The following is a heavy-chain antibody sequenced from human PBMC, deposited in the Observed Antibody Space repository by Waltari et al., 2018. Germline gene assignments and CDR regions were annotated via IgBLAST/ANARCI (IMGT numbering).Heavy chain of an antibody. J-gene: IGHJ5*02. CDR3: ANNEWGLPVS. CDR1: GYSISSGYW. V-gene: IGHV4-38-2*02. D-gene: IGHD1-26*01. CDR2: IYYSGAI. Sequence: QVQLQESGPGLVKPSEDLSLNCTVSGYSISSGYWWGWIRQPPGKGLEWIASIYYSGAIQYNPSLGSRATISTDTSKNQFSLRLTSVTAADTAVYYCANNEWGLPVSWGQGTVVTVSS.